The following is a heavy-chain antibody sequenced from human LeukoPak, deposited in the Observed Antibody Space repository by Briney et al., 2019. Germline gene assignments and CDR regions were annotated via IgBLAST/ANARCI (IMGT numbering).Heavy chain of an antibody. CDR1: GFTFSSYA. CDR2: ISYDGSNK. Sequence: GGSLRLSCAASGFTFSSYAMHWVRQAPGKGLEWVAVISYDGSNKDYAASVKGRFTISRDNSKNTLFLQMNSLRAEDTAVYYCAKIWFGELLLAGEDYWGQGTLVTVSS. CDR3: AKIWFGELLLAGEDY. D-gene: IGHD3-10*01. J-gene: IGHJ4*02. V-gene: IGHV3-30-3*02.